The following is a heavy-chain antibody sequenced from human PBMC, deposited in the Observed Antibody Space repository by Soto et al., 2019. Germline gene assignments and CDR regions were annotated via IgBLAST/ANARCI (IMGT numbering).Heavy chain of an antibody. J-gene: IGHJ3*01. CDR2: IYWDNDK. CDR1: GFSLYTSRVG. V-gene: IGHV2-5*02. D-gene: IGHD3-16*01. Sequence: QITLKESGPTLVNPTQTLTLTCTFSGFSLYTSRVGVAWIRQPPGKALEWLAIIYWDNDKRYSPSLESRLAITQDPSKNQVVLTMTNLDPVDTATYYCAHIMITFGGVTALDAFDFWGQGTMVTVSS. CDR3: AHIMITFGGVTALDAFDF.